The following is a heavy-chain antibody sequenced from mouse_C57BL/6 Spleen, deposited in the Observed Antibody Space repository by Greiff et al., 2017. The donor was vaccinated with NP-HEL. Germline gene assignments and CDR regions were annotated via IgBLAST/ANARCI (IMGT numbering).Heavy chain of an antibody. CDR1: GFTFSDYY. CDR3: ARAYPPYAMDY. V-gene: IGHV5-16*01. CDR2: INYDGSST. J-gene: IGHJ4*01. Sequence: EVQRVESEGGLVQPGSSMKLSCTASGFTFSDYYMAWVRQVPEKGLEWVANINYDGSSTYYLDSLKSRFIISRDNAKNILYLQMSSLKSEDTATYYCARAYPPYAMDYWGQGTSVTVSS.